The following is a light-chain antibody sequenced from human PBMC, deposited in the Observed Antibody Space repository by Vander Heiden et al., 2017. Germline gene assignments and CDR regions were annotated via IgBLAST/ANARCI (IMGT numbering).Light chain of an antibody. J-gene: IGKJ5*01. V-gene: IGKV3-15*01. CDR1: QSVGSN. Sequence: EMVMTQSPATLSVSPGERATLSCRASQSVGSNYLAWYQQKPGQAPRLLIYGISTRATGIPARFSGSGSGTDFTLTISGLQSEDFAVYYCQQESSWPITFGQGTRLEIK. CDR2: GIS. CDR3: QQESSWPIT.